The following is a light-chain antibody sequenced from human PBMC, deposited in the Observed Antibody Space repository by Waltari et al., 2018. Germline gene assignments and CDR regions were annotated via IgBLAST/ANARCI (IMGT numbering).Light chain of an antibody. CDR3: QQYGSSLLFT. CDR2: GAS. CDR1: QSVSSSY. J-gene: IGKJ3*01. V-gene: IGKV3-20*01. Sequence: EIVLTQSPGTLSLSPGERATLSCRASQSVSSSYLAWYKHKPGQAPRLLIYGASSRATGIPDRFSGSGSGTDFTLTISRLEPEDFAVYYCQQYGSSLLFTFGPGTKVDIK.